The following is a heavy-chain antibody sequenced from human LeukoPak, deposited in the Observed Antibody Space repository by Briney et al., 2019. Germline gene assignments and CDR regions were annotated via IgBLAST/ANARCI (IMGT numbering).Heavy chain of an antibody. CDR3: AGNSILTGYYLFDY. CDR2: ISSSSSTI. D-gene: IGHD3-9*01. Sequence: GGSLRLSCAASGFTFSSCSMNWVRQAPGKGLEWVSYISSSSSTIYYADSVEGRFTISRDNAENSLYLQMNSLRAEDTAVYYCAGNSILTGYYLFDYWGQGTLVTVSS. J-gene: IGHJ4*02. V-gene: IGHV3-48*04. CDR1: GFTFSSCS.